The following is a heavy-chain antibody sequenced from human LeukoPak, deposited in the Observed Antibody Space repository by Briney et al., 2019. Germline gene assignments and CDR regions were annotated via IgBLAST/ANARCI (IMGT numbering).Heavy chain of an antibody. CDR3: AKGDWFGAN. V-gene: IGHV3-23*01. D-gene: IGHD3-10*01. Sequence: GGTLRLSCAASGFTFSSYGMSWVRQAPGKGLEWVSAISGSGGSTYYADSVKGRFTIPRDNSKNTLYLQMNSLRAEDTALYYCAKGDWFGANWGQGTLVTVSS. CDR2: ISGSGGST. CDR1: GFTFSSYG. J-gene: IGHJ4*02.